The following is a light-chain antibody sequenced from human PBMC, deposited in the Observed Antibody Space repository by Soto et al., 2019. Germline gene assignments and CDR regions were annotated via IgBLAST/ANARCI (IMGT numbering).Light chain of an antibody. V-gene: IGLV1-40*01. CDR2: GNN. J-gene: IGLJ3*02. CDR3: QSYDSSLSGSV. CDR1: SSNIGAGYD. Sequence: QSVLTHPPSVSGAPGQRVTISCTGSSSNIGAGYDVHWYQQLPGTAPKLLIYGNNNRPSGVPDRFSGSKSGTSASLAITGLQAEDEADYYCQSYDSSLSGSVFGGGTKVTVL.